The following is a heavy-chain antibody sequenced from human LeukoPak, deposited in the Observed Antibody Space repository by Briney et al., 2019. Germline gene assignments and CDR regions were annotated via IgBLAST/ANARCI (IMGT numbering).Heavy chain of an antibody. CDR3: ARGGTGATRDDTFDI. Sequence: GGSLRLSCTASGFTFSRYSMNWVRQAPGKGLEWVSSISSSSGHIFYADSVKGRFTISRDKAKNSLYLQMNSLRAEDTAVYYCARGGTGATRDDTFDIWGQGAMVTVSS. CDR1: GFTFSRYS. V-gene: IGHV3-21*01. J-gene: IGHJ3*02. CDR2: ISSSSGHI. D-gene: IGHD1-7*01.